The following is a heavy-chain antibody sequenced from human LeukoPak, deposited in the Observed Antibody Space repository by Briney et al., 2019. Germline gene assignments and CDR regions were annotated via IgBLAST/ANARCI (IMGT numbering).Heavy chain of an antibody. Sequence: QPGRSLRLSCAASGFTFSSYGMHWVRQAPDKGLEWVAVMSNDGSYKGYADSVKGRFTISRDNSKNTLYLQMNSLRAEDTAMYFCARGDDFGSSSAWYVEYWGQGILATVSS. CDR2: MSNDGSYK. V-gene: IGHV3-30*04. D-gene: IGHD6-19*01. CDR1: GFTFSSYG. J-gene: IGHJ4*02. CDR3: ARGDDFGSSSAWYVEY.